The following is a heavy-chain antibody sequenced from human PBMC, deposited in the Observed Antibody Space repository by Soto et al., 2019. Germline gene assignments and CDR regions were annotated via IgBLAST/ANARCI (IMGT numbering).Heavy chain of an antibody. CDR1: GYTFTSYA. V-gene: IGHV1-69*13. Sequence: VASVKVSCTASGYTFTSYAISWVRQAPGQGLEWMGGIIPIFGTANYAQKFQGRVTITADESTSTAYMELSSLRSEDTAVYYCARDDVDTAMPYGMDVWGQGTTVTVSS. CDR3: ARDDVDTAMPYGMDV. D-gene: IGHD5-18*01. J-gene: IGHJ6*02. CDR2: IIPIFGTA.